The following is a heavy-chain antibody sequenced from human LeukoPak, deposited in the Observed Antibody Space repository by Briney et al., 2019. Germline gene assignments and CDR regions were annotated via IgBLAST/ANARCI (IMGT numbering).Heavy chain of an antibody. D-gene: IGHD1-26*01. CDR2: ISAYNGNT. CDR1: GYTFRNYG. Sequence: ASVKVSCKTSGYTFRNYGVTWVRQAPGQGLEWMGWISAYNGNTNYAQNLQGRVTMTTDTSTSTAYMELRSLRSDDTALYYCARDIRGATVSWYYGMDVWGQGTTVTVSS. J-gene: IGHJ6*02. V-gene: IGHV1-18*01. CDR3: ARDIRGATVSWYYGMDV.